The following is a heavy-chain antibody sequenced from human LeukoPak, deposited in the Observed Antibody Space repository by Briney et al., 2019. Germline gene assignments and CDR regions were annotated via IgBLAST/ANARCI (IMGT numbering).Heavy chain of an antibody. V-gene: IGHV3-74*01. CDR3: ARDSSGWGFDY. CDR2: IRSDGSST. J-gene: IGHJ4*02. D-gene: IGHD6-25*01. CDR1: GFTFSSYW. Sequence: QAGGSLRVSCAASGFTFSSYWMHWVRQAPGKGLLWVSGIRSDGSSTIYADSVKGRFTISRDNARNTLYLQVNSLRAEDTAVYYCARDSSGWGFDYWGQGSLVTVSS.